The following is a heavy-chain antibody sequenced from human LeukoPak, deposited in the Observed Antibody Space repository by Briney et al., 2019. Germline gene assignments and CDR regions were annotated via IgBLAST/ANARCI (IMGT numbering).Heavy chain of an antibody. CDR1: GYSFTSYW. J-gene: IGHJ3*02. CDR2: IYPGDSDT. D-gene: IGHD6-13*01. CDR3: ARQIAAVDDAFDI. Sequence: GESLKISCKGSGYSFTSYWIGCVRQMPGKGLEWMGIIYPGDSDTRYSPSFQGQVTISADKSISTAYLQWSSLKASDTAMYYCARQIAAVDDAFDIWGQGTMVTVSS. V-gene: IGHV5-51*01.